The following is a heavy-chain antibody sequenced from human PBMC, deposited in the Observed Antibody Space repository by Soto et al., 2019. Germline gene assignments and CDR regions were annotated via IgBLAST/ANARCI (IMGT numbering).Heavy chain of an antibody. Sequence: TSETLSLTCTVSGGSISSSSYYWGWIRQPPGKGLEWIGSIYYSGSTYYNPSLKSRVTISVDTSKNQFALKLSSVTAADTAVYYCASLGLNWFDPWGQGTLVTVSS. CDR3: ASLGLNWFDP. CDR1: GGSISSSSYY. CDR2: IYYSGST. V-gene: IGHV4-39*01. J-gene: IGHJ5*02.